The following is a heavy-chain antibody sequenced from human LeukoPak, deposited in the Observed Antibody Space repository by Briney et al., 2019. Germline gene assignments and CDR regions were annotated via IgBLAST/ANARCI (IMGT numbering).Heavy chain of an antibody. CDR1: GGSFSGYY. Sequence: ASETLSLTCAVYGGSFSGYYWSWIRQPPGKGLEWIGEINHSGSTNYNPSLKSRVTISVDTSKNQFSLKLSSVTAADTAVYYCARDRSVGATRVPDYWGQGTLVTVSS. CDR2: INHSGST. J-gene: IGHJ4*02. CDR3: ARDRSVGATRVPDY. V-gene: IGHV4-34*01. D-gene: IGHD1-26*01.